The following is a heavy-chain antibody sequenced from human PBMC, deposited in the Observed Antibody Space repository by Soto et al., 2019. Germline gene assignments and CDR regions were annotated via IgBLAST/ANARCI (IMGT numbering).Heavy chain of an antibody. J-gene: IGHJ4*01. CDR3: ARLQSKDYCRSASCYDVFGH. Sequence: QVHLVQSGPEVKEPGASVRVSCKASGYTFNSAGLAWVRQAPGQGLEWMGWISVDNGDTKYAQKFQGRVTMTTDTSTATAYIALKGLTADDTAVFYCARLQSKDYCRSASCYDVFGHWGDGTLVTVSS. V-gene: IGHV1-18*01. CDR2: ISVDNGDT. CDR1: GYTFNSAG. D-gene: IGHD2-2*01.